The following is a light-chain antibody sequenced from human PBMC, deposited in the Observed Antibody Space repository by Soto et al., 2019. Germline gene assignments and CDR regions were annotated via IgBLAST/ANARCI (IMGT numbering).Light chain of an antibody. V-gene: IGKV2-28*01. CDR3: MQALQTPIT. CDR1: QSLLHSNGYNY. Sequence: TQSALSLPVTPGEPASISCRSSQSLLHSNGYNYLDWYLQKPGQSPQLLIYLGSNRASGVPDRFSGSGSGTDFTLKISRVEAEDVGVYYCMQALQTPITFGQGTRLEIK. CDR2: LGS. J-gene: IGKJ5*01.